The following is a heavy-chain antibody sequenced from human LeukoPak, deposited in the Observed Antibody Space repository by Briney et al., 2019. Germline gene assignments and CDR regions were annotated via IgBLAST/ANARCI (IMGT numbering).Heavy chain of an antibody. D-gene: IGHD4-11*01. CDR1: GFTFSSYA. CDR3: AKVGTIETTEELNWFDP. Sequence: GGSLRLSCAASGFTFSSYAMIWVRQAPGKGLEWVSIISSSGDSTYYADSVKGRFTFSRDNSKNTLSLQMSSLGADDMAVYYCAKVGTIETTEELNWFDPWGQGTLVTVSS. J-gene: IGHJ5*02. V-gene: IGHV3-23*01. CDR2: ISSSGDST.